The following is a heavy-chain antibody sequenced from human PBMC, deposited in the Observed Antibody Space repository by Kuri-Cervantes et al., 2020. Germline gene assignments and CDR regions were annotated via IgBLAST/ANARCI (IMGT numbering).Heavy chain of an antibody. Sequence: SLKISCAASGFTFDDYAMHWVRQAPGKGLEWVSGISWNSGSIGYADSVKGRFTISRDNAKNSLYLQMNTLRPEDTAVYYCARDIGSRDYYFDYWGQGTLVTVSS. CDR1: GFTFDDYA. J-gene: IGHJ4*02. V-gene: IGHV3-9*01. CDR2: ISWNSGSI. D-gene: IGHD2-21*01. CDR3: ARDIGSRDYYFDY.